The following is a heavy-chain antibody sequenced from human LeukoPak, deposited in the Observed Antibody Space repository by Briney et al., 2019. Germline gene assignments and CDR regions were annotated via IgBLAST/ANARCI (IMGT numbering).Heavy chain of an antibody. Sequence: SGGSLRLSCAASGFTFSSYWMHWVRQAPGKVLVWVSRINSDGSSTSYADSVKGRFTNSRDNAKNTLYLQMNSLRAEDTAVYYCARPWGFGAFDIWGQGTMVTVSS. CDR3: ARPWGFGAFDI. CDR2: INSDGSST. CDR1: GFTFSSYW. J-gene: IGHJ3*02. V-gene: IGHV3-74*01. D-gene: IGHD7-27*01.